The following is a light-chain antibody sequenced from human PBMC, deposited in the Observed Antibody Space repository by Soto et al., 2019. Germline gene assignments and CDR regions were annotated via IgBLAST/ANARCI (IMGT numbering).Light chain of an antibody. CDR1: SSNIGSNA. CDR2: SNN. J-gene: IGLJ3*02. Sequence: QSVLTQPPSASGTPGPRVTISCSGSSSNIGSNAVNWYQQLPGTAPKLLIYSNNQRPSGVPDRFSGSKSGTSASLAISGLQSEDEADYYCAAWDDSLNGWVFGGGTKVTVL. CDR3: AAWDDSLNGWV. V-gene: IGLV1-44*01.